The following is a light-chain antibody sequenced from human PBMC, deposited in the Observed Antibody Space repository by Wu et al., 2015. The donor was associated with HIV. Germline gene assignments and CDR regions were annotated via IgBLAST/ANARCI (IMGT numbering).Light chain of an antibody. CDR1: QSVSSN. Sequence: EILLAQSPGTLSLSPGERATLLCRASQSVSSNLAWYQQKPGQAPRLLVYGASTRATGIPARFSGSGSGTEFTLTINSMQSEDFTVYFCQQCNDWPYTFGQGTKLEIK. J-gene: IGKJ2*01. CDR2: GAS. CDR3: QQCNDWPYT. V-gene: IGKV3-15*01.